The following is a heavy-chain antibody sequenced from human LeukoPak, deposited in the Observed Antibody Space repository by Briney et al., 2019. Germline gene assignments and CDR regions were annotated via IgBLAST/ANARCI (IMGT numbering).Heavy chain of an antibody. Sequence: SETLSLTCTVSGGSISSYYWSWIRQPPGKGLEWIGYVYYSGSTNYNPSLKSRVTISVDTSKNQFSLKLSSVTAADTAVYYCARFAVTATNYYYYGMDVWGQGTTVTVSS. CDR2: VYYSGST. V-gene: IGHV4-59*01. D-gene: IGHD2-21*02. J-gene: IGHJ6*02. CDR3: ARFAVTATNYYYYGMDV. CDR1: GGSISSYY.